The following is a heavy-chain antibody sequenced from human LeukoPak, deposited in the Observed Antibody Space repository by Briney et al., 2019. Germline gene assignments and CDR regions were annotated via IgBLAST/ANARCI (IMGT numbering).Heavy chain of an antibody. CDR1: GFTFSSYA. J-gene: IGHJ4*02. D-gene: IGHD2/OR15-2a*01. CDR3: ARDSFPTGPIDY. V-gene: IGHV3-64*01. Sequence: GGSLRLSCAASGFTFSSYAMHWVRQAPGKGLEYVSAISSNGGSTYYANSVKGRFTISRDNSKNTLYLQMNSLRAEDTAVYYCARDSFPTGPIDYWGQGTLVTVSS. CDR2: ISSNGGST.